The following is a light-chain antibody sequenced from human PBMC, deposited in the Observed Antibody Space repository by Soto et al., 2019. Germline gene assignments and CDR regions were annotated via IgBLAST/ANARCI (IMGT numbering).Light chain of an antibody. CDR3: QQSYSTPLT. CDR2: AAS. J-gene: IGKJ4*01. Sequence: DIQMTQSPSSLSASVGDRVTITCRESQSISSYLNWYQQKRGKAPKVXIYAASSLQSGVPSRFSGSGAGTDFTLTISSLQPEDFATYYCQQSYSTPLTFGGGTKVDIK. V-gene: IGKV1-39*01. CDR1: QSISSY.